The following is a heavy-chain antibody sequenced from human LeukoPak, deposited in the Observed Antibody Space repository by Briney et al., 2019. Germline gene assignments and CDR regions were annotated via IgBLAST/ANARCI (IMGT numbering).Heavy chain of an antibody. V-gene: IGHV1-69-2*01. CDR2: VDPEDGEA. D-gene: IGHD6-6*01. CDR1: GYSFTDSY. Sequence: ASVKVSCKISGYSFTDSYMHWIQQAPGKGLGWVGLVDPEDGEAIYAEKFQGRVTITADTSADTSYMELSSLRSDDTAVYYCATGSSSSRPDYWGQGTLVTVSS. CDR3: ATGSSSSRPDY. J-gene: IGHJ4*02.